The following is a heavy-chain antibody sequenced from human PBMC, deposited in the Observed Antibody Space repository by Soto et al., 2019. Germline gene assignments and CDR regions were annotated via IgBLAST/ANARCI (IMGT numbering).Heavy chain of an antibody. Sequence: GGSLRLSCAASGFTFSSYGMHWVRQAPGKGLEWVAVIWYDGSNKYYADSVKGRFTISRDNSKNTLYLQMNSLRAEDTAVYYCARDMEVGADDYYFDYWGQGTLVTVSS. V-gene: IGHV3-33*01. CDR2: IWYDGSNK. D-gene: IGHD1-26*01. CDR3: ARDMEVGADDYYFDY. J-gene: IGHJ4*02. CDR1: GFTFSSYG.